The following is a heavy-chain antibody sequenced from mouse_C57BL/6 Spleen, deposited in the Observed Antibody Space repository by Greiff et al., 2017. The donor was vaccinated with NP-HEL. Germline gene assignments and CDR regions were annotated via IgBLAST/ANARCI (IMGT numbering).Heavy chain of an antibody. Sequence: QVQLQQSGPELVKPGASVKISCKASGYAFSSSWMNWVKQRPGKGLEWIGRIYPGDGDTNYNGKFKGKATLTADKSSSTAYMQLSSLTSEDSAVYFCARSPYGNYYYAMDYWGQGTSVTVSS. CDR2: IYPGDGDT. CDR1: GYAFSSSW. D-gene: IGHD2-1*01. J-gene: IGHJ4*01. CDR3: ARSPYGNYYYAMDY. V-gene: IGHV1-82*01.